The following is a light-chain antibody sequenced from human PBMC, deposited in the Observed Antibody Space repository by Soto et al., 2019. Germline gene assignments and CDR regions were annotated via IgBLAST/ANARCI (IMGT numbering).Light chain of an antibody. CDR2: EVS. V-gene: IGLV2-14*01. CDR3: SSYTSASTAV. J-gene: IGLJ3*02. CDR1: SSDVGGYNY. Sequence: QSALTQPASVSGSPGQSITISCTGTSSDVGGYNYVSWYQQHPGKAPKLMIYEVSNRPSGLSNRFSGSKSGNTASLTISGLQVEDEADYYCSSYTSASTAVFGGGTQLTVL.